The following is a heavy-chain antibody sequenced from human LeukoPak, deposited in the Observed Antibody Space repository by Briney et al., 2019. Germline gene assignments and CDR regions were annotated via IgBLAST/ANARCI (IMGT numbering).Heavy chain of an antibody. J-gene: IGHJ4*02. CDR1: GFTFRSYS. Sequence: PGGSLRLSCAASGFTFRSYSMHWVRQAPGKGLEWVANIKQDGSEQFYLDSVKGRFTISRDNSKNTLYLQMNSLRAEDTAVYYCARPKRFPYYFDYWGQGTLVTVSS. V-gene: IGHV3-7*01. CDR3: ARPKRFPYYFDY. CDR2: IKQDGSEQ.